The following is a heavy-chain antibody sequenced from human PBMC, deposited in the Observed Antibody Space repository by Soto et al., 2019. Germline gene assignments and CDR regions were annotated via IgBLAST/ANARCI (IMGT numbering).Heavy chain of an antibody. J-gene: IGHJ5*02. D-gene: IGHD2-2*01. CDR2: IYSGGST. CDR1: GFTVSSNY. Sequence: GGSLRLSCAASGFTVSSNYMSWVRQAPGKGLEWVSVIYSGGSTYYADSVKGRFTISKHNSKNTPYLQLNSLRAEDTAVYYCAREPDPGWFDPWGQGTLVTVSS. CDR3: AREPDPGWFDP. V-gene: IGHV3-53*04.